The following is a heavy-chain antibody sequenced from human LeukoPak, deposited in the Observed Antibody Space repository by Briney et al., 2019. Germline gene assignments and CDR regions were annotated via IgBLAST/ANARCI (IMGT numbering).Heavy chain of an antibody. J-gene: IGHJ5*02. CDR2: IYYSGST. D-gene: IGHD6-19*01. V-gene: IGHV4-61*08. CDR3: ARDRRIAVADRGFDP. Sequence: SQTLSLTCTVSGGSISSGGYYWSWIRQPPGKGLEWIGYIYYSGSTNYNPSLKSRATISVDTSKNQFSLKLSSVTAADTAVYYCARDRRIAVADRGFDPWGQGTLVTVSS. CDR1: GGSISSGGYY.